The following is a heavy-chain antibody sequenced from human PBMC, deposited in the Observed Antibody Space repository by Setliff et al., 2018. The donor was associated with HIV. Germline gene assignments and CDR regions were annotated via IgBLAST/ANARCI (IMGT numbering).Heavy chain of an antibody. CDR2: MNPNSGNT. CDR3: ARAQQQLVLPSFYHYYYVDV. CDR1: GYTFTSYD. D-gene: IGHD6-13*01. Sequence: ASVKVSCKASGYTFTSYDINWVRQATGQGLEWMGWMNPNSGNTGYAQKFQGRVTMTRNTSISTAYMELSSLRSEDTAVYYCARAQQQLVLPSFYHYYYVDVWGKGTTVTVSS. J-gene: IGHJ6*03. V-gene: IGHV1-8*02.